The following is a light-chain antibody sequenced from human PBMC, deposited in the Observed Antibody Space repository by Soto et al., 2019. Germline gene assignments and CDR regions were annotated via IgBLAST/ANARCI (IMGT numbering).Light chain of an antibody. Sequence: EIVLTQSPGTLSLSPGERATLSCRASQSVSSSYLAWYQQKPGQAPRLLIYGASSRATGIPDRFNGSGSGTDFTLTISRLEPEDFALYYCQQYGSSPAFGGGTKVEIK. CDR1: QSVSSSY. J-gene: IGKJ4*01. CDR3: QQYGSSPA. CDR2: GAS. V-gene: IGKV3-20*01.